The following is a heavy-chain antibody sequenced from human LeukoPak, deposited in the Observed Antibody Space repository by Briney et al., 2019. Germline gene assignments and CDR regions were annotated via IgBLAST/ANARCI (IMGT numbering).Heavy chain of an antibody. J-gene: IGHJ3*02. CDR3: ARRVEAIGHTIYDAFDI. Sequence: SETLSLTCTVSGGSISSSSYYWGWIRQPPGNGLEWIGSIYYSGSTYYNPSLKSRVTISVDTSKNQFSLKLSSVTAADTAVYYCARRVEAIGHTIYDAFDIWGQGTMVTVSS. CDR1: GGSISSSSYY. CDR2: IYYSGST. V-gene: IGHV4-39*07. D-gene: IGHD3-10*01.